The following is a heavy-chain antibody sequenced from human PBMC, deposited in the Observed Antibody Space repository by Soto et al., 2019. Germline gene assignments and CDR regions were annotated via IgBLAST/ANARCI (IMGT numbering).Heavy chain of an antibody. CDR3: ARDPNYYGSGSYYNRPYYYGMDV. Sequence: GGSLRLSCAASGFTFSSYSMNWVRQAPGKWLEWVSYISSSSSTIYYADSVKGRFTISRDNAKNSLYLQMNSLRDEDTAVYYCARDPNYYGSGSYYNRPYYYGMDVWGQGXTVTVYS. V-gene: IGHV3-48*02. CDR2: ISSSSSTI. D-gene: IGHD3-10*01. J-gene: IGHJ6*02. CDR1: GFTFSSYS.